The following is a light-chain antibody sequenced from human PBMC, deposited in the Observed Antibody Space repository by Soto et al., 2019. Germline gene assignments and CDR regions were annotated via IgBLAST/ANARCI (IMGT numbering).Light chain of an antibody. J-gene: IGKJ3*01. CDR2: GAS. V-gene: IGKV3-20*01. Sequence: DIVLTQSPGTLSLSPGERATLSCRASQTVSSNNLAWYQQKCGQAPRLLIYGASSRAAAIPDRFRGSGSGTDFTLIISSLAPEDFAVYYCQQYGSSPFTFGPGTAVDIK. CDR1: QTVSSNN. CDR3: QQYGSSPFT.